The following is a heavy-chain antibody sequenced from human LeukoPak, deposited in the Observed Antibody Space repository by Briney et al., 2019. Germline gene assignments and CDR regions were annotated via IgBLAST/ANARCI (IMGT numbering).Heavy chain of an antibody. Sequence: PGGSLRLSCAASGFTVITNDMTWVRQAPGKGLEWVSVLYSDGNTKYADSVQGRFTISRDNAKNSLYLQMNSLRAEDTAVYYCARDRKWELLRWFDPWGQGTLVTVSS. D-gene: IGHD1-26*01. J-gene: IGHJ5*02. CDR2: LYSDGNT. CDR3: ARDRKWELLRWFDP. CDR1: GFTVITND. V-gene: IGHV3-53*01.